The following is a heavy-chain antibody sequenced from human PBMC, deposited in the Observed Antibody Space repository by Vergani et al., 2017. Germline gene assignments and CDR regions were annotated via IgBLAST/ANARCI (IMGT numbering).Heavy chain of an antibody. CDR2: IYNSGNG. Sequence: QMQLQESGPGLVKASETLSLPCTVPGDSIISRSYYWGWIRQPPGKGLEWIGSIYNSGNGDSSSSLKSRVTISADTSKNQFSLSLTSVTAADTAVYYCASGKYYSDSTSHFRGRYFDVWGRGTLVTVPS. D-gene: IGHD3-16*01. CDR3: ASGKYYSDSTSHFRGRYFDV. J-gene: IGHJ2*01. CDR1: GDSIISRSYY. V-gene: IGHV4-39*01.